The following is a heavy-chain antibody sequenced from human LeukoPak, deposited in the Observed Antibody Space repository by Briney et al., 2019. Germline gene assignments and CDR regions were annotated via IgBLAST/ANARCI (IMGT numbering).Heavy chain of an antibody. D-gene: IGHD2-2*01. V-gene: IGHV3-21*01. CDR1: GFTFSSYS. Sequence: GGSLRLSCAASGFTFSSYSMNWVRQAPGKGLEWVSSISSSSSYIYYADSVKGRFTISRDNAKNSLYLQMNSLRAEDTAVYYCARDLVVVLAPPQRWYYGMDVWGQGTTVTVSS. CDR3: ARDLVVVLAPPQRWYYGMDV. J-gene: IGHJ6*02. CDR2: ISSSSSYI.